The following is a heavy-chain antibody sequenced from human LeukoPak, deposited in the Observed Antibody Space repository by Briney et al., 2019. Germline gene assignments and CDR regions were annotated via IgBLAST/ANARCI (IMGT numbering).Heavy chain of an antibody. V-gene: IGHV1-18*01. J-gene: IGHJ4*02. CDR1: GYTFTSFS. Sequence: ASVKVSCKASGYTFTSFSITWVRQAPGQGLEWMGWISVYNGNTNYAQKLQGRVTMTTGTSTSAAYMELRSLRSDDTAVYYCASMGGELLGPWFDYWGQGTLVTVSS. CDR3: ASMGGELLGPWFDY. CDR2: ISVYNGNT. D-gene: IGHD1-26*01.